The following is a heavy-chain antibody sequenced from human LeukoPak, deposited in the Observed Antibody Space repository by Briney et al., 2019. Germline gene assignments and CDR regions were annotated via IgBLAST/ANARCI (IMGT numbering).Heavy chain of an antibody. CDR3: ARDAAHIVLMVYATSYYMDV. CDR1: GYTFTGYY. D-gene: IGHD2-8*01. CDR2: INPNSGGT. Sequence: ASVKVSCKASGYTFTGYYMHWVRQAPGQGLEWMGWINPNSGGTNYAQKFQGRVTMTRDTSISTAYMELSRLRSDDTAVYYCARDAAHIVLMVYATSYYMDVWGKGTTVTVSS. V-gene: IGHV1-2*02. J-gene: IGHJ6*03.